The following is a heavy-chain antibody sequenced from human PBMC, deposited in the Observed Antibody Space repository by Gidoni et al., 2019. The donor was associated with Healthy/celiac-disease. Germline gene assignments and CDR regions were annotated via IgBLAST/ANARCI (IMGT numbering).Heavy chain of an antibody. CDR3: AREGWAFDI. CDR1: GFTVSSYA. J-gene: IGHJ3*02. CDR2: ISYDGSNK. Sequence: HVQLVESGGGVVQPGRSLSLSCAASGFTVSSYAMHWVGQAPGKGLEWVAVISYDGSNKYYADSVKGRFTISRDNSKNTLNLQMNSLRAEDTAVYYCAREGWAFDIWGQGTMVTVSS. V-gene: IGHV3-30*01.